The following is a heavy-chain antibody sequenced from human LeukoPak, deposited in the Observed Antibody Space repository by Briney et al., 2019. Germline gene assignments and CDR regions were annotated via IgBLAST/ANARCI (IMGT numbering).Heavy chain of an antibody. J-gene: IGHJ6*02. Sequence: GGSLRLSCAASGFTFSSYSMNWVRQAPGKGLEWVSSISSSSSYIYYAGSVKGRFTISRDNAKNSLYLQMNSLRAEDTAVYYCAPPPSDGMDVWGQGTTVTVSS. CDR3: APPPSDGMDV. V-gene: IGHV3-21*01. CDR1: GFTFSSYS. CDR2: ISSSSSYI.